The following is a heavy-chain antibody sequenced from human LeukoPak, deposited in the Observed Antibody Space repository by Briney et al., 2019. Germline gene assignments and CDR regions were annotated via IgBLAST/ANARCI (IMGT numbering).Heavy chain of an antibody. CDR1: GGSFSGYY. Sequence: SETLSLTCAVYGGSFSGYYWSLIRQPPGKGLEWIGEINHSGSTNYNPSLKSRVTISVDTSKNQFSLKLSSVTAADTAVYYCARHPPSYCSSTSCYPSFDYWGQGTLVTVSS. V-gene: IGHV4-34*01. J-gene: IGHJ4*02. CDR2: INHSGST. D-gene: IGHD2-2*01. CDR3: ARHPPSYCSSTSCYPSFDY.